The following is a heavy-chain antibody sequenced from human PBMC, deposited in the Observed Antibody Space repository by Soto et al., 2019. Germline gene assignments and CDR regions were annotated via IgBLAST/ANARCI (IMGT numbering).Heavy chain of an antibody. CDR3: ARLVGAAANGY. J-gene: IGHJ4*02. V-gene: IGHV3-7*04. CDR1: GFTFSSYW. D-gene: IGHD1-26*01. CDR2: IKGDGNEI. Sequence: EVQLVESGGGLVQPGGSLRLSCAASGFTFSSYWMSWVRQAPGKGLEWVANIKGDGNEIYYVDSVKGRVTISRDNAKNSLYRQMNSLRAEDTAVYYCARLVGAAANGYWGRGALVTVSS.